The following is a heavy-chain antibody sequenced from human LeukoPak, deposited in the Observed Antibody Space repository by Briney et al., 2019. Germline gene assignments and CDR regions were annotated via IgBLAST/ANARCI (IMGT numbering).Heavy chain of an antibody. V-gene: IGHV1-2*02. CDR3: ARALEGWPLDY. CDR1: GYTFTGYY. CDR2: INPSSGGT. Sequence: GASVKISCKASGYTFTGYYMHWVRQAPGQGLEWMGWINPSSGGTNYAQKFQGRVTMTRDTSISTAYMEPSRLRSDDTAVYYCARALEGWPLDYWGQGTLVTVSS. J-gene: IGHJ4*02. D-gene: IGHD3-3*01.